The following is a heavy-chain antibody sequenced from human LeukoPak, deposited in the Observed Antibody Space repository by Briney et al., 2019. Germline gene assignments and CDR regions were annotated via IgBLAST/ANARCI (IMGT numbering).Heavy chain of an antibody. CDR3: ARIIAAAGRYYFDY. D-gene: IGHD6-13*01. V-gene: IGHV3-21*01. CDR2: ISSSSSYI. Sequence: PGGSLRLSCAASGFTFSSYSMNWVRQAPGKGLEWFSPISSSSSYIYYADSVKGRFTISRDNAKNSLYLQMNSLRAEDTAVYYCARIIAAAGRYYFDYWGQGTLVTVSS. J-gene: IGHJ4*02. CDR1: GFTFSSYS.